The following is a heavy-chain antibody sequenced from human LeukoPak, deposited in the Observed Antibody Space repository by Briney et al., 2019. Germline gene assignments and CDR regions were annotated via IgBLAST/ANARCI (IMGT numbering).Heavy chain of an antibody. Sequence: QTGGSLRLSCAASGFTFSSYAMSWVRQAPGKGPEWVSAISGSGGSTYYADSVKGRFTISRDNSKNTLYLQMNSLRAEDTAVYYCAKDPNDYVWGSYARLRFDYWGQGTLVTVSS. CDR1: GFTFSSYA. V-gene: IGHV3-23*01. CDR2: ISGSGGST. J-gene: IGHJ4*02. D-gene: IGHD3-16*01. CDR3: AKDPNDYVWGSYARLRFDY.